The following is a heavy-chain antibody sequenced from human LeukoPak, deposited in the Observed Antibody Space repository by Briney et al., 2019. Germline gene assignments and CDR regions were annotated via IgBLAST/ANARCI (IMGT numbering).Heavy chain of an antibody. D-gene: IGHD4-17*01. CDR2: ISSNGGST. Sequence: GGSLRLSCAASGFTFSSYAMHWVRHAPGKGLEYVSAISSNGGSTYYANSVKGRFTISRDNSKNTLYLQMGSLGAEDMAVYYCARGNSVTYHFYGLDVWGQGTTVTVSS. V-gene: IGHV3-64*01. CDR1: GFTFSSYA. J-gene: IGHJ6*02. CDR3: ARGNSVTYHFYGLDV.